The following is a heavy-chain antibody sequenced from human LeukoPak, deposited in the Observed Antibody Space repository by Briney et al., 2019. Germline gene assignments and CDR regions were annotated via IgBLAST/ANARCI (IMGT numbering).Heavy chain of an antibody. CDR2: ISWNSGSI. J-gene: IGHJ4*02. D-gene: IGHD3-3*01. CDR3: AKFDTPYDFWSGSLFDY. Sequence: GGSLRLSCAASGFTFSSYGMHWVRQAPGKGLEWVSGISWNSGSIGYADSVKGRFTISRDNAKNSLYLQMNSLRAEDTALYYCAKFDTPYDFWSGSLFDYWGQGTLVTVSS. V-gene: IGHV3-9*01. CDR1: GFTFSSYG.